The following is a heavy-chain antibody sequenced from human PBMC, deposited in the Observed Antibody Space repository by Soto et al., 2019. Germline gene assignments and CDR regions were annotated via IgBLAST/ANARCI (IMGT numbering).Heavy chain of an antibody. V-gene: IGHV4-39*01. CDR3: ARPQGQKGTIFGVVITPNWFDP. J-gene: IGHJ5*02. CDR1: GGPISSSSYY. CDR2: IYYSGST. D-gene: IGHD3-3*01. Sequence: PSETLSLTCTVSGGPISSSSYYWGWIRQPPGKGLEWIGSIYYSGSTYYNPSLKSRVTISVDTSKNQFSLKLSPVTAADTAVYYCARPQGQKGTIFGVVITPNWFDPWGQGTLVTVSS.